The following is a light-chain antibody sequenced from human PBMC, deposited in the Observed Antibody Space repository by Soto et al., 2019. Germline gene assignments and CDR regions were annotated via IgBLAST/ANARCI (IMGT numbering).Light chain of an antibody. J-gene: IGKJ2*01. V-gene: IGKV3-20*01. CDR1: QSVSSSY. Sequence: ELVLTQSPGTLFLSPGERATLSCRASQSVSSSYLAWYQQKPGQAPRLLIYAASSRATGIPDRFSGSGSGTDFTLTISRLEPEDFAVYFCQQYGTSLPFTFGQGTKVEIK. CDR2: AAS. CDR3: QQYGTSLPFT.